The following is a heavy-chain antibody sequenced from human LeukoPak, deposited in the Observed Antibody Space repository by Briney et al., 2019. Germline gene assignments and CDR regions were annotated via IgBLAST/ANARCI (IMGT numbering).Heavy chain of an antibody. CDR2: ISGSGGSK. J-gene: IGHJ6*03. V-gene: IGHV3-23*01. CDR3: AKDSKIVGPTFRSYHYMDV. D-gene: IGHD1-26*01. CDR1: GFTFSSYA. Sequence: GGSLRLSCAASGFTFSSYAMSWVRQAPGKGLEWVSGISGSGGSKYYAASVKGRFTISRDNSKNTLYLQMNSLRVEDTAVYYCAKDSKIVGPTFRSYHYMDVWGKGTTVTVSS.